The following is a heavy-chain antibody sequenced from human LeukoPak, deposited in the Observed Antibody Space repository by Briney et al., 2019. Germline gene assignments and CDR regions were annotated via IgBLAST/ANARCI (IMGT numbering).Heavy chain of an antibody. Sequence: PSETLSLTCTVSGGSVSSGSYYWSWIRQPPGKGLEWIGYIYHSGSTNYNPSLKSRVTISVDTSKNQFSLKLSSVTAADTAVYYCARDPLPLDYWGQGTLVTVSS. V-gene: IGHV4-61*01. J-gene: IGHJ4*02. CDR1: GGSVSSGSYY. CDR3: ARDPLPLDY. CDR2: IYHSGST.